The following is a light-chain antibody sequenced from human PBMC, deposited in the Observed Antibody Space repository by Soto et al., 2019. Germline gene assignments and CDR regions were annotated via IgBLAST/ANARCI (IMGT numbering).Light chain of an antibody. J-gene: IGKJ2*01. CDR1: QSVSSF. V-gene: IGKV3-11*01. CDR3: QQRSDWPPGYT. Sequence: PGERATLSCRASQSVSSFLAWYQQKPGQAPRILIYDASSRATGIPARFSGSGSGTDFTLTISSLESEDSAVYYCQQRSDWPPGYTFGPGTKVEIK. CDR2: DAS.